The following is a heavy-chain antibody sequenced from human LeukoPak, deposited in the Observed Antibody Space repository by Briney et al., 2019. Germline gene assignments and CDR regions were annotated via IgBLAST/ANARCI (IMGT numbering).Heavy chain of an antibody. V-gene: IGHV3-23*01. CDR3: AKGSGSWYGYFDY. CDR2: ISGSGGST. D-gene: IGHD6-13*01. J-gene: IGHJ4*02. Sequence: GGSLRLSCAASGFTFSSYAMSWVRQAPGKGLERVSGISGSGGSTYYADSVKGRFTISRDNSKNTLYLQMNNLRAEDTAVYYCAKGSGSWYGYFDYWGLGTLVTVSS. CDR1: GFTFSSYA.